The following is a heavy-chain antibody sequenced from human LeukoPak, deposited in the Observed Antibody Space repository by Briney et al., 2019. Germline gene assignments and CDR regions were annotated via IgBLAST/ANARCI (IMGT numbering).Heavy chain of an antibody. CDR1: GITFRSSS. J-gene: IGHJ4*02. Sequence: QPGGSRRLSCVASGITFRSSSMHWVRQAPGKGLEWLAFIRLDGSTKYHADSVKGRFTVSRDNSKSTLYLQMNSLRAEDTAVYYCAQPDFWGQGTLVTVSS. CDR2: IRLDGSTK. V-gene: IGHV3-30*02. CDR3: AQPDF.